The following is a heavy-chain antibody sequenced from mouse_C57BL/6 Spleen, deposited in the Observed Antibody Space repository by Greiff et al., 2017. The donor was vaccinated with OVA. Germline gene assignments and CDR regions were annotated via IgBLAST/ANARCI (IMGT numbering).Heavy chain of an antibody. CDR3: AKLGRQDYFDY. V-gene: IGHV1-52*01. CDR1: GYTFTSYW. Sequence: VQLKQSGAELVRPGSSVKLSCKASGYTFTSYWMHWVKQRPIQGLEWIGNIDPSDSETHYNQKFKDKATLTVDKSSSTAYMQLSSLTSEDSAVYYCAKLGRQDYFDYWGQGTTLTVSS. D-gene: IGHD4-1*01. J-gene: IGHJ2*01. CDR2: IDPSDSET.